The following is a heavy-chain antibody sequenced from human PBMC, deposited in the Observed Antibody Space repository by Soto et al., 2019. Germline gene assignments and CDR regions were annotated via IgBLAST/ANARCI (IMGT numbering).Heavy chain of an antibody. J-gene: IGHJ6*02. Sequence: SETLSLTCTVSGGSISSGDYYWSWIRQPPGKGLEWIGYIYYSGSTYYNPSLKSRVTISVDTSKNQFSLKLSSVTAADTAVYYCARIIAAAGRGYYYYGMDVWGQGTTVTVS. D-gene: IGHD6-13*01. CDR1: GGSISSGDYY. CDR3: ARIIAAAGRGYYYYGMDV. V-gene: IGHV4-30-4*01. CDR2: IYYSGST.